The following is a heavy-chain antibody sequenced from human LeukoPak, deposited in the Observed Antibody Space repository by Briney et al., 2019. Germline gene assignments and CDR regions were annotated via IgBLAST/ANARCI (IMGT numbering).Heavy chain of an antibody. CDR3: ARVLNVPDY. CDR1: GGTFSSYD. V-gene: IGHV1-69*06. CDR2: IMPMFGKT. J-gene: IGHJ4*02. Sequence: SVKVSCKASGGTFSSYDISWVRQAPGQGLEWMGGIMPMFGKTNYAQKFQSRVTTTADKATSTAYMELSSLRAEDTAVYYCARVLNVPDYWGQGTLVTVSS.